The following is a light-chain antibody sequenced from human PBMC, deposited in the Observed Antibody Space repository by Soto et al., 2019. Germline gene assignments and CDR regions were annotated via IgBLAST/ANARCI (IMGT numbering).Light chain of an antibody. Sequence: EVVLTQSPATLSVSPGERATPSCRASQTVSRSLAWYQQKPGQAPRLLIYGASTRATGIPGRFSGSGSGTDFTLTISSLQSEDFAVYQCQQYIDLHPSTSRHGTKL. CDR2: GAS. J-gene: IGKJ2*01. CDR3: QQYIDLHPST. V-gene: IGKV3-15*01. CDR1: QTVSRS.